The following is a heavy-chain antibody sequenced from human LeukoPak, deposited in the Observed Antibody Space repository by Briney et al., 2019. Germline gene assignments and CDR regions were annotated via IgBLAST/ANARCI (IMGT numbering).Heavy chain of an antibody. D-gene: IGHD5-24*01. CDR2: IRHDESNK. CDR1: RFTFSIYG. Sequence: GGSLRLACVAPRFTFSIYGMQWVRQAPGKGLEWVAFIRHDESNKFYADSGKGRFTNSRDNSKNMLYLQMSILRDGDVFLYYCAKQIVERPQDYYMDVWGKGTSVTVSS. V-gene: IGHV3-30*02. J-gene: IGHJ6*03. CDR3: AKQIVERPQDYYMDV.